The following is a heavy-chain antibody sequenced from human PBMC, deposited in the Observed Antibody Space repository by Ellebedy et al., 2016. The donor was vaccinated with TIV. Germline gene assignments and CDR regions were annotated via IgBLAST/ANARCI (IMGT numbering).Heavy chain of an antibody. CDR3: AKGRGGGSDTSAPRYYFDF. CDR1: GFTFNSYA. J-gene: IGHJ4*02. V-gene: IGHV3-23*01. CDR2: ISHTGSRT. Sequence: GESLKISCAASGFTFNSYAMSWDRQAPGKGLEWVSTISHTGSRTYYANSVEGRFIISRENSKKTLYLQMNSLRAEDTAVYYCAKGRGGGSDTSAPRYYFDFWGLGTLVTVSS. D-gene: IGHD3-22*01.